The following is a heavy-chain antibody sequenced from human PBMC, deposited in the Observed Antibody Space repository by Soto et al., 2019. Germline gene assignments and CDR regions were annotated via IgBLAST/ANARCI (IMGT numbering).Heavy chain of an antibody. CDR3: ARIIPDYYGSGYYYGMDV. J-gene: IGHJ6*02. CDR2: IYYSGST. V-gene: IGHV4-39*01. CDR1: GGSISSSSYY. Sequence: SETLSLTCTVSGGSISSSSYYWGWIRQPLGKGLEWIGSIYYSGSTYYNPSLKSRVTISVDTSKNQFSLKLSSVTAADTAVYYCARIIPDYYGSGYYYGMDVWGQGTTVTRLL. D-gene: IGHD3-10*01.